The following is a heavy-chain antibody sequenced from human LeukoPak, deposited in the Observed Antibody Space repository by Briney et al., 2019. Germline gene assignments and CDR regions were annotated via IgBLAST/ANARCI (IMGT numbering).Heavy chain of an antibody. CDR1: GGSISSSSYY. J-gene: IGHJ3*02. D-gene: IGHD3-22*01. V-gene: IGHV4-39*07. Sequence: SETLSLTCTVSGGSISSSSYYWGWIRQPPGKGLEWIGSIYYSGSTYYNPSLKSRVTISVDTSKNQFSLKLSSVTAADTAVYYCATNSGYQDVAFDIWGQGTMVTVSS. CDR3: ATNSGYQDVAFDI. CDR2: IYYSGST.